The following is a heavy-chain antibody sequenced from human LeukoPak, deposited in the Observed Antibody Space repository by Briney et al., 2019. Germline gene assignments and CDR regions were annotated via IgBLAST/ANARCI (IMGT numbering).Heavy chain of an antibody. D-gene: IGHD3-22*01. Sequence: NPSETLSLTCTVSGGSIRSGDYYWSWIRQPPGKGLEWIGEINHSGSTNYNPSLKSRVTISVDTSKNQFSLKLSSVTAADTAVYYCARGRSYDSSGYYRRTLFDYWGQGTLVTVSS. J-gene: IGHJ4*02. CDR1: GGSIRSGDYY. CDR3: ARGRSYDSSGYYRRTLFDY. V-gene: IGHV4-34*01. CDR2: INHSGST.